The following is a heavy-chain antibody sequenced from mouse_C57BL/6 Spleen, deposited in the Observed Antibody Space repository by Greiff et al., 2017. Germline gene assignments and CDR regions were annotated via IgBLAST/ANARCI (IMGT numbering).Heavy chain of an antibody. D-gene: IGHD2-5*01. Sequence: QVQLQQPGAELVKPGASVKLSCKASGYTFTSYGMQWVKQRPGQGLEWIGNIDPLASYTNYNQKFKGKATLTVDTSSSTAYMQLSSLTSEDSAVYYCASPYSNYKFADWGQATLVTVSA. CDR2: IDPLASYT. CDR3: ASPYSNYKFAD. J-gene: IGHJ3*01. CDR1: GYTFTSYG. V-gene: IGHV1-50*01.